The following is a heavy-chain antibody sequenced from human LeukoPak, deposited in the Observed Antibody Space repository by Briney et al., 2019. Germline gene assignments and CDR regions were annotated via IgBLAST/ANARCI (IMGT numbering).Heavy chain of an antibody. CDR1: GYTFTGYY. CDR3: ARAGPVSAVLTWGHWFDP. D-gene: IGHD2/OR15-2a*01. CDR2: INPNSGGT. J-gene: IGHJ5*02. Sequence: ASVKVSCKASGYTFTGYYMHWVRQAPGQGLEWMGWINPNSGGTNYAQKFQGRVTMTRNTAISTAYMELSSLRSEDTAVYFCARAGPVSAVLTWGHWFDPWGQGTLVTVSS. V-gene: IGHV1-2*02.